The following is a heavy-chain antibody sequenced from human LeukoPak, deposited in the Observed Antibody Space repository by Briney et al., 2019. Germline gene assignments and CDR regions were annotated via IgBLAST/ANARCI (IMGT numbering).Heavy chain of an antibody. J-gene: IGHJ4*02. CDR2: ISNDGTRK. CDR3: AKDLTELTLALNC. D-gene: IGHD3-9*01. Sequence: PGGSLRLSCAASGFPFSSYGMAWVRQAPGKGLEWMAVISNDGTRKYYADSMKGRFTISRDNSKNTPYLQMNSLRVEDMAVYYCAKDLTELTLALNCWGQGTLVTVSS. V-gene: IGHV3-30*18. CDR1: GFPFSSYG.